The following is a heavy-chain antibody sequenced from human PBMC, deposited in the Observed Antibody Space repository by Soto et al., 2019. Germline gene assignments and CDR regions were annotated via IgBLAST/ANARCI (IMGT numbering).Heavy chain of an antibody. CDR3: ARFFGSGFDY. Sequence: EVQLVESGGGLVQPGGAPRLFWVSSWFTFSTDCMKLVPQGSGKGLEWVAHISTSGGTRYYADSVKGRFTISRDNAKTSLYLQMDSLRNEDTAVYYCARFFGSGFDYWGQGTLVTVSS. CDR2: ISTSGGTR. CDR1: WFTFSTDC. D-gene: IGHD6-19*01. V-gene: IGHV3-48*02. J-gene: IGHJ4*02.